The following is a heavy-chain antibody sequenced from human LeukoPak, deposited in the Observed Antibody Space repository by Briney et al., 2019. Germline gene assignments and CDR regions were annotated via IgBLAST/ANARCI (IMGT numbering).Heavy chain of an antibody. CDR3: ARPYCSAGNCYSNFDS. CDR2: IYYSGST. J-gene: IGHJ4*02. Sequence: SETLSLTCTVSGGSISSSSYYWGWIRQPPGKGLEWIGSIYYSGSTYYNPSLKSRVTISVDTSKKQFSLKLSSVTAADTAVYYCARPYCSAGNCYSNFDSWGQGTLVTVSS. D-gene: IGHD2-15*01. CDR1: GGSISSSSYY. V-gene: IGHV4-39*07.